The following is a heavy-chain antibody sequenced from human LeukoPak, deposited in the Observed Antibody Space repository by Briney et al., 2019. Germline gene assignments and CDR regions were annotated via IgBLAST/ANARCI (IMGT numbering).Heavy chain of an antibody. CDR3: ARDFHRRLYDSSGYYLY. Sequence: PGGSLRLSCAASGFTFSSYSMNWVRQAPGKGLEWVSSISSSSSYIYYADSVKGRFTISRDNAKNSLYLQMNSLRAEDTAVYYCARDFHRRLYDSSGYYLYWGQGTLVTVSS. D-gene: IGHD3-22*01. CDR2: ISSSSSYI. V-gene: IGHV3-21*01. CDR1: GFTFSSYS. J-gene: IGHJ4*02.